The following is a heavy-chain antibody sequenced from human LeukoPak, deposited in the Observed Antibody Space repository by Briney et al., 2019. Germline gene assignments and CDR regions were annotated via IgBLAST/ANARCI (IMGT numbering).Heavy chain of an antibody. Sequence: PGGSLRLSCAASGFTFSSYWMSWVRQAPGKGLEWVANIKQDGSEKYYVDSVKGRFTISRDNAKNSLYLQMNSLRAEDTAVYYCAIVGRLWFGVYAFDIWGQGTMVTVSS. CDR3: AIVGRLWFGVYAFDI. CDR2: IKQDGSEK. V-gene: IGHV3-7*01. D-gene: IGHD3-10*01. J-gene: IGHJ3*02. CDR1: GFTFSSYW.